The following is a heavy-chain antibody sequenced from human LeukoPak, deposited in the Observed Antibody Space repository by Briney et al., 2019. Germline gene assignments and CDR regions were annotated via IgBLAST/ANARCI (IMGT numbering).Heavy chain of an antibody. D-gene: IGHD6-13*01. CDR2: IYYSGST. CDR3: ASGAAAALGLFDY. Sequence: ASETLSLTCTVSGGSISSYYWSWIRQPPGKGLEWIGYIYYSGSTNYNPSLKSRVTRSVDTSKNQFSLKLSSVTAADTAVYYCASGAAAALGLFDYWGQGTLVTVSS. CDR1: GGSISSYY. V-gene: IGHV4-59*08. J-gene: IGHJ4*02.